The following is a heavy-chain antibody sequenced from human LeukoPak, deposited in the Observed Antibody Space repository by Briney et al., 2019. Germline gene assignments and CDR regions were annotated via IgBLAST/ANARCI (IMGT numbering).Heavy chain of an antibody. CDR3: ARRRDFIDY. V-gene: IGHV3-11*01. CDR1: GFTPSDYY. J-gene: IGHJ4*02. CDR2: SRSSGSTI. Sequence: PGGSLRLSCAASGFTPSDYYMSWIRPAPGKGLEWVSYSRSSGSTIYYADSVKGRYAISRENVKNSLYLQMNSLRDEDTAVYYCARRRDFIDYWGQGTLVTVSS. D-gene: IGHD3/OR15-3a*01.